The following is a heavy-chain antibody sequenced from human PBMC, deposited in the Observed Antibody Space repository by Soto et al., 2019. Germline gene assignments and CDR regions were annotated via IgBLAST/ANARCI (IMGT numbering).Heavy chain of an antibody. Sequence: QVRLVQSGTEVKKPGSSVKVSCKASGGTFSSYAISWVRQAPGQGLEWMGGIIPIFGTTNYAQRFQGRVSITADESTSTTYMELSSLRSEDTAVYYCAGSYKYGSGTFDAFDIWGQGTLVTVSS. CDR1: GGTFSSYA. V-gene: IGHV1-69*01. D-gene: IGHD3-10*01. CDR2: IIPIFGTT. J-gene: IGHJ3*02. CDR3: AGSYKYGSGTFDAFDI.